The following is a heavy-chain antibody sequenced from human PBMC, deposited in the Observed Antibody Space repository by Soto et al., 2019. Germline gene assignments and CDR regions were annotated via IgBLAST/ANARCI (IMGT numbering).Heavy chain of an antibody. V-gene: IGHV2-5*02. CDR2: IYWDDDK. CDR1: GFSLSTSGVG. Sequence: QITLKESGPTLVQPTQTLTLTCTFSGFSLSTSGVGVGWIRQPPGKALEWLALIYWDDDKRYTPSLKSRLTITQDTAKNQVVLTMTNMDPVDTATYYCAHSVGHPLIDYWGQGTLVTVSS. CDR3: AHSVGHPLIDY. J-gene: IGHJ4*02.